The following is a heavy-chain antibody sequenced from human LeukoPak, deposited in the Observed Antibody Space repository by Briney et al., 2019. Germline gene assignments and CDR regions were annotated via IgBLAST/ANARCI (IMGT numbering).Heavy chain of an antibody. CDR3: AKEHSSSCNS. CDR2: ITWNSGSI. CDR1: GFIFDDYA. D-gene: IGHD6-13*01. J-gene: IGHJ4*02. Sequence: SGGSLRLSCAASGFIFDDYAMHWVRQAPGKGLEWVSGITWNSGSIGYADSVKGRFTISRDNAKNSLYLQMNSLRVEDTAFYYCAKEHSSSCNSWGQRTLVTVSS. V-gene: IGHV3-9*01.